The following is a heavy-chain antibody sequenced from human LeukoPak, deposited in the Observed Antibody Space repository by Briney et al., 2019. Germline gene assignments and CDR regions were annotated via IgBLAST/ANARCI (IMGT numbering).Heavy chain of an antibody. D-gene: IGHD6-19*01. Sequence: SETLSLTCTVSGGTINSYYWSWIRQPPGKGLEWIGYVDHSGSTSYNPSPKSRLTISVDTSKNQFSLNLISVTAADTAVYYCARGGGWSPYYFDYWGQGALVTVSS. CDR2: VDHSGST. V-gene: IGHV4-59*01. CDR1: GGTINSYY. J-gene: IGHJ4*02. CDR3: ARGGGWSPYYFDY.